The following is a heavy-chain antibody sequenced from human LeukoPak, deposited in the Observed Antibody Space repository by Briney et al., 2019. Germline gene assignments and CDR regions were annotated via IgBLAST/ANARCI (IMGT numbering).Heavy chain of an antibody. V-gene: IGHV4-61*02. J-gene: IGHJ4*02. CDR1: GGSISSGSYY. Sequence: PSETLSLTCTVSGGSISSGSYYWNWIRQPAGKGLEWIGRMYTSGTTNYNPSLKSRVTISVDTSKNQFSLKLSSVTAADTAVYYCAKSRGSSWYNFDYWGQGTLVTVSA. CDR3: AKSRGSSWYNFDY. CDR2: MYTSGTT. D-gene: IGHD6-13*01.